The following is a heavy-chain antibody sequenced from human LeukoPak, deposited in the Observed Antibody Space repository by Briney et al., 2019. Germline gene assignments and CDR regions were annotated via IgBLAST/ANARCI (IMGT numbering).Heavy chain of an antibody. J-gene: IGHJ5*02. CDR3: ARGPIWHRKFDP. Sequence: SETLSLTCAVYGGSFSGYYWSWIRQPPGKGLEWIGEINHSGSTNYNPSLKSRVTISVDTSKNQFSLKLSSVTAADTAVYYCARGPIWHRKFDPWGQGTLVIVSS. CDR1: GGSFSGYY. CDR2: INHSGST. D-gene: IGHD2-2*02. V-gene: IGHV4-34*01.